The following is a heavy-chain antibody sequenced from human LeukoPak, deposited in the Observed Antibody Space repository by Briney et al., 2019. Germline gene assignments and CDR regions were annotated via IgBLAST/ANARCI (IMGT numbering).Heavy chain of an antibody. CDR3: ARDKSYGDSEDY. J-gene: IGHJ4*02. Sequence: PGGSLRLSCAASGFTFSNFWMSRVRQAPGKGLEWVANIKQDGSEKYYVDSVRGRFTISRDNAKNSLYLQMNTLRADDTAIYYCARDKSYGDSEDYWGQGTLVTVSS. CDR1: GFTFSNFW. V-gene: IGHV3-7*05. CDR2: IKQDGSEK. D-gene: IGHD4-17*01.